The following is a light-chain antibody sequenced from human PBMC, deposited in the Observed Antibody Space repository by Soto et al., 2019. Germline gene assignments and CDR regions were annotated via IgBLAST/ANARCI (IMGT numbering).Light chain of an antibody. CDR2: RNN. CDR3: AAWDDSLSGYVV. J-gene: IGLJ2*01. Sequence: QSALTQPPSASGTPWQRVTISCSGSSSNIGSNYVYWYQQLPGTAPKLLIYRNNQRPSGVPDRFSGSKSGTSASLAISGLRSEDEADYYCAAWDDSLSGYVVFGGGTKVTVL. V-gene: IGLV1-47*01. CDR1: SSNIGSNY.